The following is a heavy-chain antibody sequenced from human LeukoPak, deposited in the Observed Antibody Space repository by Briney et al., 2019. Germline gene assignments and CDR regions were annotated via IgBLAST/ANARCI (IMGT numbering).Heavy chain of an antibody. J-gene: IGHJ4*02. Sequence: GGSPRLSLAASGFTFSSYSMKWVRQAPGKGLGLVSSISSSSSYIYYADSVKGRFTISRDNAKNSLYLQMNSLRAEDTAVYYCAREPHFDSIAVATSSWGQGTLVTVSS. CDR2: ISSSSSYI. D-gene: IGHD6-19*01. CDR1: GFTFSSYS. V-gene: IGHV3-21*01. CDR3: AREPHFDSIAVATSS.